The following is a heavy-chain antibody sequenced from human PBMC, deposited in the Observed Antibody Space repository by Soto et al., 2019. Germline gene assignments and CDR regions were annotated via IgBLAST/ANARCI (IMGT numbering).Heavy chain of an antibody. V-gene: IGHV3-30*03. D-gene: IGHD1-1*01. Sequence: QVQLVESGGGVVQPGRSLRLSCAASGFIFTNYGVHWVRQAPGKGLEWVAVISYDGTAKKYADSVKGRFTISRDNSKNTLYLEMSSLRAEDTAVYYCATVSGRNWPPYYYGMDVWGQGTTVTVSS. CDR1: GFIFTNYG. CDR2: ISYDGTAK. J-gene: IGHJ6*02. CDR3: ATVSGRNWPPYYYGMDV.